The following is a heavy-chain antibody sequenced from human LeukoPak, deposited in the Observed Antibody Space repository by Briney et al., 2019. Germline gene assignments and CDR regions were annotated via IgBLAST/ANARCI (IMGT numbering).Heavy chain of an antibody. CDR3: ARQVRLYFDY. CDR2: IYYNENT. CDR1: GDSLSSSSYY. V-gene: IGHV4-39*01. Sequence: SETLSLTCTVSGDSLSSSSYYWGWIRQPPGKGLEWLGNIYYNENTYYNPSLKSRVTISVDTSKNQFSLKLSSVTAADTAVYYCARQVRLYFDYWGQGTLVTVSS. D-gene: IGHD3-10*01. J-gene: IGHJ4*02.